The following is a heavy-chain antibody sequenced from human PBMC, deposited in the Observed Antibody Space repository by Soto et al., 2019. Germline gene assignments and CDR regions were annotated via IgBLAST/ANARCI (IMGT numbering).Heavy chain of an antibody. Sequence: QITLNESGPTVVRPTETLTLTCRFSGFSLTTSGVGVGWIRQSPGKAPEWLALIYWDDDKRYSASLKSRLTLTKDTSKNQVVRTVSDLDPTDPATYYCAHRVLRTVFGLVTTTAIYFNFWGQGTPVAVSS. V-gene: IGHV2-5*02. CDR1: GFSLTTSGVG. CDR3: AHRVLRTVFGLVTTTAIYFNF. J-gene: IGHJ4*02. CDR2: IYWDDDK. D-gene: IGHD3-3*01.